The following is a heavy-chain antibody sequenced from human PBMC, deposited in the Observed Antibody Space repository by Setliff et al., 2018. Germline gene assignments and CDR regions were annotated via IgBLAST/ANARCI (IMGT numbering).Heavy chain of an antibody. V-gene: IGHV4-4*08. Sequence: SETLSLTCTVSRGSISSSYWSWIRLPPGKGLEWIGYMYTSGTTEYNPSLNSRVTMSLDTSKNQFSLNLSSVTAADTAVYYCARGGSSGWYYFDYWGQGTLVTVSS. CDR2: MYTSGTT. CDR3: ARGGSSGWYYFDY. D-gene: IGHD6-19*01. J-gene: IGHJ4*02. CDR1: RGSISSSY.